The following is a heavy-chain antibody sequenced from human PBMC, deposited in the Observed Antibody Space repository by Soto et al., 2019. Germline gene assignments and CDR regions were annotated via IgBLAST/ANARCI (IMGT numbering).Heavy chain of an antibody. Sequence: ASVKVSCKASVYTFTSYAMHWVRQAPGQRLEWMGWINAGNGNTKYSQKFQGRVTITRDTSASTAYMELSSLRSEDTAVYYCARERGRQYYGSGSYYRSLAPWFDPWGQGTLVTVSS. CDR2: INAGNGNT. V-gene: IGHV1-3*01. D-gene: IGHD3-10*01. J-gene: IGHJ5*02. CDR3: ARERGRQYYGSGSYYRSLAPWFDP. CDR1: VYTFTSYA.